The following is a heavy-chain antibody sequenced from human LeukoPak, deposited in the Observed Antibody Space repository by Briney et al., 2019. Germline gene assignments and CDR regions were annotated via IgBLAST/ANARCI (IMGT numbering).Heavy chain of an antibody. Sequence: GGSLRLSCAASGFTFSSYAMHWVRQAPGKGLEWVAVVSYDGSNKYYADSVKGRFTISRDNSKNSLYLQMNSLRAEDTAVYYCASLAYSRGWYTFYYHYYGMDVWGQGTTVTVSS. CDR1: GFTFSSYA. CDR3: ASLAYSRGWYTFYYHYYGMDV. V-gene: IGHV3-30*04. D-gene: IGHD6-19*01. J-gene: IGHJ6*02. CDR2: VSYDGSNK.